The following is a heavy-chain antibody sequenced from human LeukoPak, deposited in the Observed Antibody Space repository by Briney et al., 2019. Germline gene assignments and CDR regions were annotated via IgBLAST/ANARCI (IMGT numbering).Heavy chain of an antibody. CDR2: IYYSGST. CDR1: GGSISSYY. D-gene: IGHD3-9*01. V-gene: IGHV4-59*01. J-gene: IGHJ6*02. CDR3: ARGVFEYYDILTGYYSRNDKSGMDV. Sequence: SETLSLTCTVSGGSISSYYWSWIRQPPGKGLEWIGYIYYSGSTNYNPSLKSRVTISVDTSKNQFSLKLSSVTAADTAVYYCARGVFEYYDILTGYYSRNDKSGMDVWGQGTTVIVSS.